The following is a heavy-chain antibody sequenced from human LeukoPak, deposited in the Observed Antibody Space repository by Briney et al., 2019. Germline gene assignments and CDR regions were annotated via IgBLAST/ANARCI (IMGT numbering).Heavy chain of an antibody. CDR3: ARDYGGNTYLDY. V-gene: IGHV4-59*01. D-gene: IGHD4-23*01. J-gene: IGHJ4*02. CDR2: VYYSGST. CDR1: GGSISSYY. Sequence: PSVTLSLTCTVSGGSISSYYWSWIRQPPGKGLEWIGYVYYSGSTDYNPSLESRVTISVDTSKSQFSLKLSSMTAADTAVYYCARDYGGNTYLDYWGQGTLVTVSS.